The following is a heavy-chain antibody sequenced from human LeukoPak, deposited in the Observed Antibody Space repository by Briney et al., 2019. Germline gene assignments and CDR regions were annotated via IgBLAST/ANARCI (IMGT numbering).Heavy chain of an antibody. V-gene: IGHV1-69*13. D-gene: IGHD3-16*02. CDR2: IIPIFGTA. CDR1: GGTFSSYA. Sequence: ASVKVSCKASGGTFSSYAISWVRQAPGQGLEWMGGIIPIFGTANYAQKFQGRVTITAGESTSTAYMELSSLRSEDTAVYYCARASSHYDYVWGSYRHSYYYYGMDVWGQGTTVTVSS. J-gene: IGHJ6*02. CDR3: ARASSHYDYVWGSYRHSYYYYGMDV.